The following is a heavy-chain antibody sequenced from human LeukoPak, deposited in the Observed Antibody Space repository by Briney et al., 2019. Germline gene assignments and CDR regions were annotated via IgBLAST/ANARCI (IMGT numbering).Heavy chain of an antibody. D-gene: IGHD6-19*01. V-gene: IGHV4-39*01. CDR2: IYHSGST. Sequence: KASETLSLTCTVSGDSISSSSNYWGWIRQPPGKGPEWIGNIYHSGSTYYNPSLKSRVTISVDTSKSQFSLKLSSVTAADTAVYYCVGHHSGGWNGPFDCWDQGTLVTVSS. CDR3: VGHHSGGWNGPFDC. CDR1: GDSISSSSNY. J-gene: IGHJ4*02.